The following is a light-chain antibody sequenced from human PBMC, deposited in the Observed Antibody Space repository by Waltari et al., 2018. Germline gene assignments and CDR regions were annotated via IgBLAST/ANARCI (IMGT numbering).Light chain of an antibody. J-gene: IGKJ4*01. CDR2: DAS. CDR3: QQYDNLLPT. CDR1: QDISNY. Sequence: DIQMTQSPSSLSASVGDRVTITCQASQDISNYSNWYQQKPRKAPKLLIYDASNLETGVPSRFSGSGSGTDFTFTISSLQPEDIATYYCQQYDNLLPTFGGGTKVEIK. V-gene: IGKV1-33*01.